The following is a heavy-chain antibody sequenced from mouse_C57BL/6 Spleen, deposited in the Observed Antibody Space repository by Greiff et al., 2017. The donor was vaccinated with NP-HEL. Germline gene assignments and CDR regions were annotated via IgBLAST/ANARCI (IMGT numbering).Heavy chain of an antibody. CDR2: IYPRSGNT. CDR1: GYTFTSYG. CDR3: ARKGGLENYYAMDY. Sequence: QVQLKQSGAELARPGASVKLSCKASGYTFTSYGISWVKQRTGQGLEWIGEIYPRSGNTYYNEKFKGKATLTADKSSSTAYMELRSLTSEDSAVYFCARKGGLENYYAMDYWGQGTSVTVSS. J-gene: IGHJ4*01. V-gene: IGHV1-81*01.